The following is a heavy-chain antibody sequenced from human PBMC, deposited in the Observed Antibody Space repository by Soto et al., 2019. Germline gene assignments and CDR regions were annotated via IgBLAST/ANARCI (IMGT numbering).Heavy chain of an antibody. CDR1: GFTFSSYA. CDR2: ISGSGGST. J-gene: IGHJ6*03. CDR3: ARDGNERYYDFWSGYYTPNYYYYYMDV. D-gene: IGHD3-3*01. Sequence: GGSLRLSCAASGFTFSSYAMSWVRQAPGKGLEWVSAISGSGGSTYYADSVKGRFTISRDNAKNSLYLQMNSLRAEDTAVYYCARDGNERYYDFWSGYYTPNYYYYYMDVWGKGTTVTVSS. V-gene: IGHV3-23*01.